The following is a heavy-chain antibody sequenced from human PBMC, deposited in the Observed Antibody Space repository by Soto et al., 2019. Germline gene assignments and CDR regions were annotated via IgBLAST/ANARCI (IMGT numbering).Heavy chain of an antibody. J-gene: IGHJ4*02. CDR3: ARGPSSRSSWRLDY. V-gene: IGHV1-69*13. Sequence: SVKVSCKASGGTFSSYAISWVRQAPGQGLEWMGGIIPIFGTANYAQKFQGRVTITADESTSTAYMELSSLRSEDTAVYYCARGPSSRSSWRLDYWGQGTLVTVSS. CDR1: GGTFSSYA. D-gene: IGHD6-13*01. CDR2: IIPIFGTA.